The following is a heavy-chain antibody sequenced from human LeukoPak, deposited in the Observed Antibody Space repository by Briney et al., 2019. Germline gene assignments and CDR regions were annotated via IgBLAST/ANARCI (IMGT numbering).Heavy chain of an antibody. D-gene: IGHD6-19*01. CDR1: GASISTYY. J-gene: IGHJ4*02. V-gene: IGHV4-4*07. CDR3: TRGHGWTDY. CDR2: THTNGDI. Sequence: SETLSLTCIVSGASISTYYWTWIRQPAGKGLEWIGRTHTNGDINYNPSLKSRVTMSVDTSKNQFSLNLSSVTAADTAVYYCTRGHGWTDYWGQGTLVTVSS.